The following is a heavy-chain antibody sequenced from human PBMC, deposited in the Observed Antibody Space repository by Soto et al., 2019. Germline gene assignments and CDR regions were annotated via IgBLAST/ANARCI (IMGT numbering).Heavy chain of an antibody. CDR2: INHSGRT. CDR1: GGSFSGYS. V-gene: IGHV4-34*01. D-gene: IGHD5-18*01. J-gene: IGHJ4*02. CDR3: GRGGYSYGGYFDY. Sequence: SETLSLTCAAYGGSFSGYSWSWIRQPPGKGLEWIGEINHSGRTNYNLSLTSRVTIPVATSKNQFSRKLSSGTGADTAVYYCGRGGYSYGGYFDYWGQGTRVTVSS.